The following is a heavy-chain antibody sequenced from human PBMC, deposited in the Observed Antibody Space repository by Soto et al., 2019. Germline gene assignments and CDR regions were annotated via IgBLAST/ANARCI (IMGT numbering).Heavy chain of an antibody. V-gene: IGHV3-30*02. Sequence: PGGSLRLSCAASGFTFRTDGMPWVRQAPGEGLEWVAVIWSDGIDAYFADSVNGRFTISRDNAKNSLVLEMNSLIPDDTAFYYCAKTGMRKQWLAPSFDCWGQGMLVTVSS. CDR2: IWSDGIDA. CDR3: AKTGMRKQWLAPSFDC. D-gene: IGHD6-19*01. CDR1: GFTFRTDG. J-gene: IGHJ4*02.